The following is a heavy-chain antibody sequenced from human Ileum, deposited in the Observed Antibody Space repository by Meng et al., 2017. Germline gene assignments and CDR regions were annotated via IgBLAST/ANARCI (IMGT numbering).Heavy chain of an antibody. CDR3: ARVSIPGSGSYYHVYFDY. D-gene: IGHD3-10*01. CDR1: GFTFSSYA. CDR2: ISYDGSNK. J-gene: IGHJ4*02. V-gene: IGHV3-30*04. Sequence: GESLKISCAASGFTFSSYAMHWVRQAPGKGLEWVAVISYDGSNKYYADSVKGRFTISRDNSKNTLYLQMNSLRAEDTAVYYCARVSIPGSGSYYHVYFDYWGQGTLVTVSS.